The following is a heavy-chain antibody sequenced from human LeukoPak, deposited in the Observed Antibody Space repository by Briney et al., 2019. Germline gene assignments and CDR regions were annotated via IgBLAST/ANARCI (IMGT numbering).Heavy chain of an antibody. CDR1: GFTLSSHW. Sequence: GGSLRLSCVASGFTLSSHWKHWVRQVPGKGLVWVSRLKNDGTSTDYADSVKGRFTISRDNAENTPYLQMNSLRAEATAIYYCARARAGSRNAFDVWGQGTMVTVSS. CDR2: LKNDGTST. V-gene: IGHV3-74*01. J-gene: IGHJ3*01. CDR3: ARARAGSRNAFDV.